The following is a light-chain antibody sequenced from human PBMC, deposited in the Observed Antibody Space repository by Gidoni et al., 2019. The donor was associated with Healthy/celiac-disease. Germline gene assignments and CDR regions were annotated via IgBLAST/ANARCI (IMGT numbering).Light chain of an antibody. Sequence: EIVLTQSPATLSLSPGERATLSCRASQSVSSYLAWYQQKPGQAPRLLIYDASNRATGIPARFSGRGSGTDFTLTISSREPEDFAVYYCQQRSNWPPMYTFGQETKLEIK. CDR2: DAS. CDR3: QQRSNWPPMYT. V-gene: IGKV3-11*01. J-gene: IGKJ2*01. CDR1: QSVSSY.